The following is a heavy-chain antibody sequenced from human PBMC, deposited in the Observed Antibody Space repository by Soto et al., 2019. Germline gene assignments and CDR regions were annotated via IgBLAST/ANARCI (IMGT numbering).Heavy chain of an antibody. V-gene: IGHV4-30-2*01. J-gene: IGHJ4*02. Sequence: SETLSLTCAVSGVSIISGGYSWILIRQPPGKGLEWIGYIYHSGSTNYNPSLKSRVTISVDTSKNQFSLKLSSVTAADTAVEGCARRYGGTLDDWGQGTRVTVVS. CDR2: IYHSGST. D-gene: IGHD4-17*01. CDR3: ARRYGGTLDD. CDR1: GVSIISGGYS.